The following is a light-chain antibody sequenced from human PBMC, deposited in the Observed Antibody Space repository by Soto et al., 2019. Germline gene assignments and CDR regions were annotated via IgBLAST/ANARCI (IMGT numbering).Light chain of an antibody. CDR1: SSDVGSYNL. CDR2: EVS. Sequence: QSALTQPASVSGSPGQSITISCTGTSSDVGSYNLVSWYQQHPGKAPKLMIYEVSKRPSGVSNRFSGSKSGNTASLTISGPQAVDEADYYCCSYAGSSTFWVFGTGTKVTVL. V-gene: IGLV2-23*02. J-gene: IGLJ1*01. CDR3: CSYAGSSTFWV.